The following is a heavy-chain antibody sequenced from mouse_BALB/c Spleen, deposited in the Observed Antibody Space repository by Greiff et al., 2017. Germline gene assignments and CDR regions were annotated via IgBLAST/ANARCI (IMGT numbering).Heavy chain of an antibody. Sequence: EVMLVESGGGLVKPGGSLKLSCAASGFTFSSYAMSWVRQTPEQRLEWVASISSGGSTYYPDSVKGRFPISIDNARNILYLQMSSLRSEDTAMYYGARAVGYYGSSYWYFDVGGAGTTVTVSS. CDR2: ISSGGST. J-gene: IGHJ1*01. CDR1: GFTFSSYA. CDR3: ARAVGYYGSSYWYFDV. D-gene: IGHD1-1*01. V-gene: IGHV5-6-5*01.